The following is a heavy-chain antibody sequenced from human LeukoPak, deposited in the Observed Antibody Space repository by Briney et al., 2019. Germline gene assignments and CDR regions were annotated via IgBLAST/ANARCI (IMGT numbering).Heavy chain of an antibody. CDR3: ARTRTSHSSGYYYRLDYYYYMDV. CDR2: MNPNSGNT. D-gene: IGHD3-22*01. Sequence: ASVKVSCKASGYTFTGYYMHWVRQATGQGLEWMGWMNPNSGNTGYAQKFQGRVTMTRNTSISTAYMELSSLRSEDTAVYYCARTRTSHSSGYYYRLDYYYYMDVWGKGTTVTISS. CDR1: GYTFTGYY. V-gene: IGHV1-8*02. J-gene: IGHJ6*03.